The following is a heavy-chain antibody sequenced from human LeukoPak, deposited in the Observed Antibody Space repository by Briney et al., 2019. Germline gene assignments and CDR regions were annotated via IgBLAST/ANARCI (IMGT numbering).Heavy chain of an antibody. D-gene: IGHD6-13*01. CDR2: INLGGST. Sequence: SETLSLTCAISGGSFDGYSWSWIRQSPGEGLEWIGEINLGGSTNYNPSLKSRVTMTIDTSKREVSLKLTSVTAADTAVYYCAKVVIAAAGTNYYYYMDVWGKGTTVTVSS. CDR1: GGSFDGYS. V-gene: IGHV4-34*01. J-gene: IGHJ6*03. CDR3: AKVVIAAAGTNYYYYMDV.